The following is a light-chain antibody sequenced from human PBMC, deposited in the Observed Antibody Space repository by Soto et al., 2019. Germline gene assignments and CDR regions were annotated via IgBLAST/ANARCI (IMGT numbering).Light chain of an antibody. V-gene: IGKV3D-15*01. CDR2: GAS. CDR3: QQYSNWPPGT. Sequence: EIVMTQSPATLSVSPGQRVTLSCRASQSVNTNLAWYQHKPGQAPRLLIYGASSRATGIPDRFSGSGSGTEFTLTISSLQSEDFAVYYCQQYSNWPPGTFGQGTKVDIK. J-gene: IGKJ1*01. CDR1: QSVNTN.